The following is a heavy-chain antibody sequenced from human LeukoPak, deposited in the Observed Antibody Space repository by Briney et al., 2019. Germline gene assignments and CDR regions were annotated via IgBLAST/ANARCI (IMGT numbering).Heavy chain of an antibody. CDR3: VRVYGAIDY. D-gene: IGHD4-17*01. V-gene: IGHV1-8*01. CDR1: GYTFTSYD. CDR2: MNPNSGYT. Sequence: GASVKVSCKASGYTFTSYDINWVRQATGQGLEWMGRMNPNSGYTGFAQKFQGRVTMSRDTSISTAYMELSSLRSEDTAVYYCVRVYGAIDYWGQGTLVTVSS. J-gene: IGHJ4*02.